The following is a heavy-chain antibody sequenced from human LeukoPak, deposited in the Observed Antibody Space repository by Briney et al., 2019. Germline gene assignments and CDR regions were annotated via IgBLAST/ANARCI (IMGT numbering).Heavy chain of an antibody. CDR3: LREGPPKTFQI. CDR1: GYTFTDNF. CDR2: IKTRNGGT. Sequence: ASVKVSCTASGYTFTDNFIHWVRQAPGQGLEWLGWIKTRNGGTKYEQSFQGRVIMTMDTSIRTAYLDLRGLMSGDTAIYFCLREGPPKTFQIWGQGTVVTVAS. V-gene: IGHV1-2*02. J-gene: IGHJ3*02.